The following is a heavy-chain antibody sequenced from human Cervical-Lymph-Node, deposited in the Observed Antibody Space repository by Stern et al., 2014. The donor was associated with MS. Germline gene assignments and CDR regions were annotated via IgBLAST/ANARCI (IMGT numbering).Heavy chain of an antibody. CDR1: GFSLRTSGMC. Sequence: QVTLKESGPALVKPTQTLTLTCTFSGFSLRTSGMCVSWIRQPPGKALEVLALIDWGDDKYYSTSLKTRRTISKDTSHNPVDLNMTNMDPVDTATYYCARSVLTGYSLDYWGQGTLVTVSS. J-gene: IGHJ4*02. V-gene: IGHV2-70*01. CDR2: IDWGDDK. CDR3: ARSVLTGYSLDY. D-gene: IGHD3-9*01.